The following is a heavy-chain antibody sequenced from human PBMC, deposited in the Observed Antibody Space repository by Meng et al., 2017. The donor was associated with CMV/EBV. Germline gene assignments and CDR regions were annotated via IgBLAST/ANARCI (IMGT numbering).Heavy chain of an antibody. CDR1: GYTFTSYY. Sequence: ASVKVSCKASGYTFTSYYMHWVRQAPGQGLEWMGIINPSGGSTSYAQKFQGRVTMTRDTSTSTVYMELSSLRSEDTAVYYSARVPAAKSSLYYYYGMDVWGQGTTVTVSS. V-gene: IGHV1-46*01. CDR3: ARVPAAKSSLYYYYGMDV. D-gene: IGHD2-2*01. CDR2: INPSGGST. J-gene: IGHJ6*02.